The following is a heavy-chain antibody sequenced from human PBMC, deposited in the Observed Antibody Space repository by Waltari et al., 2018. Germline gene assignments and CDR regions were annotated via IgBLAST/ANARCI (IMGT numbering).Heavy chain of an antibody. CDR3: VVGSSFDY. V-gene: IGHV5-51*01. D-gene: IGHD3-10*01. CDR1: GYSFTTTW. Sequence: EVQVVQSGAEVKKPGESLKISCEGSGYSFTTTWIGWVRQMPGKGLEWMGVIYPGDSDTRYSPSFQGQVTISADKSINTAYLQGSTLKASDTAMYYCVVGSSFDYWGQGTLVTVSS. J-gene: IGHJ4*02. CDR2: IYPGDSDT.